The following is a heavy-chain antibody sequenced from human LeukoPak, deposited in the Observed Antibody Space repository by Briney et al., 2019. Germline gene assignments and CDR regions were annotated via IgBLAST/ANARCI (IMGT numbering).Heavy chain of an antibody. D-gene: IGHD2-8*01. CDR3: AREDGVLVDAVRYYYYGMDV. J-gene: IGHJ6*02. V-gene: IGHV1-46*03. Sequence: ASVTVSCTATGYNFISYYMHWVRHAPGQALEWIRIINPSGGSTSTAQKYQDRVTLTTDTSTSTEYMELSSLKSVTTAVTYCAREDGVLVDAVRYYYYGMDVWGQGTTVTVSS. CDR1: GYNFISYY. CDR2: INPSGGST.